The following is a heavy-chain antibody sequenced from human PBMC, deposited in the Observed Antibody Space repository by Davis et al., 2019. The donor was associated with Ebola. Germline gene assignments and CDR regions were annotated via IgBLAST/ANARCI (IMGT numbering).Heavy chain of an antibody. CDR1: GASISGHY. J-gene: IGHJ6*02. Sequence: SETLSLTCTVSGASISGHYWSWIRQTPGKGLEWVGYIYYSGSTNYNPSLKSRVTISVDASKNQFSLKLSSVTAADTAVYYCARESFTSGNYYTGYYYYGMDVWGQGSTVTVSS. CDR2: IYYSGST. D-gene: IGHD3-10*01. CDR3: ARESFTSGNYYTGYYYYGMDV. V-gene: IGHV4-59*11.